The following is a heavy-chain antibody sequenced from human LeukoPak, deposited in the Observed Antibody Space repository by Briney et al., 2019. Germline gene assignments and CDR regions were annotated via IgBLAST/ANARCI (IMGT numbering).Heavy chain of an antibody. J-gene: IGHJ1*01. V-gene: IGHV3-23*01. D-gene: IGHD5-18*01. CDR1: GFTFNNYA. CDR3: VRHDSYIPF. Sequence: TGGSLRLSCAASGFTFNNYAMSWVRQTPGKGLEWVSGISDSAASTYYTDSVKGRFTISRDNSKDTVYLQMNNLRVADTALYFCVRHDSYIPFWGQGRLVTVSP. CDR2: ISDSAAST.